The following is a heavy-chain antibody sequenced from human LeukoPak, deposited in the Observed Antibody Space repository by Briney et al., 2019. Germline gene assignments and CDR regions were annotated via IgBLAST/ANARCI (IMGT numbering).Heavy chain of an antibody. CDR2: IYSGGST. CDR3: AKDDNYIRFLS. J-gene: IGHJ5*02. D-gene: IGHD3-16*01. Sequence: GGSLRLSCAASEFSVGSNYMTWVRQAPGKGLEWVSLIYSGGSTYYADSVKGRFTIPRDNSKNTLYLQMNSLRAEDTAVYYCAKDDNYIRFLSWGQGTLVTVSS. CDR1: EFSVGSNY. V-gene: IGHV3-66*01.